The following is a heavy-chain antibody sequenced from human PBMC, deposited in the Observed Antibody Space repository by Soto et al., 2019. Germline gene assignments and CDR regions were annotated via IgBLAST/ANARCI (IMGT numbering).Heavy chain of an antibody. V-gene: IGHV3-48*02. CDR1: GFTFSSYS. Sequence: EVQLVESGGGLVQPGGSLRLSCAASGFTFSSYSMNWVRQAPGKGLEWVSYISSSSSTIYYADSVKGRFTISRDNAKNSLYLQMNSLRDEDTAVYYCARGETVVTAIPYWYFDLWGRGTLVTVSS. CDR3: ARGETVVTAIPYWYFDL. D-gene: IGHD2-21*02. J-gene: IGHJ2*01. CDR2: ISSSSSTI.